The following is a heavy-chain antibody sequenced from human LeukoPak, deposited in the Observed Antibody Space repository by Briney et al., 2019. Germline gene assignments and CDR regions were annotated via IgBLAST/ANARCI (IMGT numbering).Heavy chain of an antibody. CDR2: ISSSGSTI. V-gene: IGHV3-11*01. CDR1: GFTFSDYY. CDR3: ARVQSVRSSWYNWFDP. J-gene: IGHJ5*02. D-gene: IGHD6-13*01. Sequence: GGSLRFSCAASGFTFSDYYMSWIRQAPGKGLEWVSYISSSGSTIYYADSVKGRFTISRDNAKNSLYLQMNSLRAEDTAVYYCARVQSVRSSWYNWFDPWGQGTLVTVSS.